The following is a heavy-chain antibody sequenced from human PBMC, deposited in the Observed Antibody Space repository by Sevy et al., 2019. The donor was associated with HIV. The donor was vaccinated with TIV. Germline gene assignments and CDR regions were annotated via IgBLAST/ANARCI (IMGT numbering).Heavy chain of an antibody. CDR1: GYTFTSYD. Sequence: ASVKASCKASGYTFTSYDINWVRQATGQGLEWMGWMNPNTGNTGYAQKFQGRVTMTRDTSTSTAYMELRGLRSDDTAIYYCTRVRALNYYDTSVSMEYNWFDPWGQGTLVTVSS. CDR3: TRVRALNYYDTSVSMEYNWFDP. D-gene: IGHD3-22*01. V-gene: IGHV1-8*02. J-gene: IGHJ5*02. CDR2: MNPNTGNT.